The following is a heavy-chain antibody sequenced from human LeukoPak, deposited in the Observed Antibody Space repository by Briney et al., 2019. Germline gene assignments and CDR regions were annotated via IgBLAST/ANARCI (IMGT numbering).Heavy chain of an antibody. CDR3: ARRLLMVRGEWGAFDF. Sequence: PGGSLRLSCAASGFIFNYYAMNWVRQAPGKGLEWVSAISGGGHSTYYADSVKGRFTISRDNSKNTLYLQMNSLRAEDTAVYYCARRLLMVRGEWGAFDFWGQGTLVTASS. CDR1: GFIFNYYA. D-gene: IGHD3-10*01. CDR2: ISGGGHST. V-gene: IGHV3-23*01. J-gene: IGHJ3*01.